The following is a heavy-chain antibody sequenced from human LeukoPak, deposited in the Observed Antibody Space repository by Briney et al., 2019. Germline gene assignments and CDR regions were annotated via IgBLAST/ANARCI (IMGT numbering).Heavy chain of an antibody. Sequence: GGSLRLSCAASGFTFSSYAMSWVRQAPGKGLEWVSAISGSGGSTYYADSVKGRFTISRGNSKNTLYLQMNSLRAEDTAVYYCASPRWFGELSDDYWGQGTLVTVSS. V-gene: IGHV3-23*01. CDR2: ISGSGGST. CDR3: ASPRWFGELSDDY. D-gene: IGHD3-10*01. J-gene: IGHJ4*02. CDR1: GFTFSSYA.